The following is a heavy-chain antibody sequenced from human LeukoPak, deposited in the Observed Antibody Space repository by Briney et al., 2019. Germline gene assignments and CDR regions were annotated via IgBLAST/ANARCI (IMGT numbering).Heavy chain of an antibody. CDR2: IYHSGGT. D-gene: IGHD3-22*01. J-gene: IGHJ4*02. Sequence: PSETLSLTCAISGYSISSGYYWGWIRQPPGKGLEWGGRIYHSGGTYYNPSLKSRVTISVDTSKNHFSLMLTSVTAADTAVYYCARSPNIYYDSSGYITPDYFDCWGQGTLVTVSS. CDR3: ARSPNIYYDSSGYITPDYFDC. V-gene: IGHV4-38-2*01. CDR1: GYSISSGYY.